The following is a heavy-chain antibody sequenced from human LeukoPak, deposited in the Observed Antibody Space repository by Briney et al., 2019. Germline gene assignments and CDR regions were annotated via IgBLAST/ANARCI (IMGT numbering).Heavy chain of an antibody. D-gene: IGHD6-13*01. CDR3: ARAPRIAAAAMDV. V-gene: IGHV4-61*02. Sequence: SETLSLTCTVSGGSISSGSYYWSWIRQPAGKGLEWIGRIYTSGSTNYNPSLKSRVTISVDTSKNQFSLKLSSVTAADTAVYYCARAPRIAAAAMDVWGKGTTVTVSS. CDR2: IYTSGST. CDR1: GGSISSGSYY. J-gene: IGHJ6*04.